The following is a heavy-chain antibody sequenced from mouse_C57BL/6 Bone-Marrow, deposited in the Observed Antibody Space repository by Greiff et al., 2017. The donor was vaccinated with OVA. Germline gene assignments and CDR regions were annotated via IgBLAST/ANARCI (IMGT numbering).Heavy chain of an antibody. D-gene: IGHD2-4*01. CDR3: AKNRGDDYDYAMDY. V-gene: IGHV2-5*01. CDR1: GFSLTSYG. J-gene: IGHJ4*01. Sequence: VKLMESGPGLVQPSQSLSITCTVSGFSLTSYGVHWVRQSPGKGLEWLGVIWRGGSTDYNAAFMSRLSITKDNSKSQVFFKMNSLQADDTAIYYCAKNRGDDYDYAMDYWGQGTSVTVSS. CDR2: IWRGGST.